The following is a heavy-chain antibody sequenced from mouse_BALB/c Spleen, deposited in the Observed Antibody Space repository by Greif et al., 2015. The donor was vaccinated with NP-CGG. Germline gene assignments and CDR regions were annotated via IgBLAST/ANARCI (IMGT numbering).Heavy chain of an antibody. CDR1: GYTFTDYY. D-gene: IGHD4-1*01. J-gene: IGHJ4*01. V-gene: IGHV1-84*02. Sequence: QVHVKQSGPELVKPGASVKISCKASGYTFTDYYINWVKQKPGQGLEWIGWIYPGSGNTKYNEKFKGKATLTVDTSSSTAYMQLSSLTSEDTAVYFCARRTGTEARDYWGQGTSVTVSS. CDR3: ARRTGTEARDY. CDR2: IYPGSGNT.